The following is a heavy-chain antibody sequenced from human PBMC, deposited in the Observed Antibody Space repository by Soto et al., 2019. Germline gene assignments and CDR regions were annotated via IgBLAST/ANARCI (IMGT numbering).Heavy chain of an antibody. Sequence: ASVKVSCKASGYTFTSYAMHWVRQAPGQRLEWMGWINAGNGNTKYSQKFQGRVTITRDTSASTAYMELSSLRSEDTAVYYCARDEVVVPAAMPSAFDSWGQGTMVTVSS. CDR3: ARDEVVVPAAMPSAFDS. CDR1: GYTFTSYA. CDR2: INAGNGNT. J-gene: IGHJ3*02. D-gene: IGHD2-2*01. V-gene: IGHV1-3*01.